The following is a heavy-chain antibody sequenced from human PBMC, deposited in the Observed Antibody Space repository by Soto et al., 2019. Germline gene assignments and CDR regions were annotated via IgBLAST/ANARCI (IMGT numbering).Heavy chain of an antibody. J-gene: IGHJ4*02. V-gene: IGHV3-74*01. CDR2: ISDDGARI. CDR1: GFAFDQYW. Sequence: GGSLRLSCVASGFAFDQYWMHWVRQAAGKGLEWVSRISDDGARIDYADFVKGRFTIARDNAKNTLYLQMNSLRAEDTAVYYCTSRTTMIVARDLFDYWGQG. CDR3: TSRTTMIVARDLFDY. D-gene: IGHD3-22*01.